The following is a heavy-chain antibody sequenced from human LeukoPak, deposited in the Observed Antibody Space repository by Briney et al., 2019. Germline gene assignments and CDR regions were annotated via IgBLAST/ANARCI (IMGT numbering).Heavy chain of an antibody. Sequence: TSETLSLTCSVYGGSISSYYWSWIRQPPGKGLEWIGYIYYSGSTNYNPSLKSRVTISVDTSKNQFSLKLSSVTAADTAVYYCARLSRYAFAIRGQRTMVTVSS. CDR3: ARLSRYAFAI. CDR2: IYYSGST. D-gene: IGHD3-3*02. V-gene: IGHV4-59*08. J-gene: IGHJ3*02. CDR1: GGSISSYY.